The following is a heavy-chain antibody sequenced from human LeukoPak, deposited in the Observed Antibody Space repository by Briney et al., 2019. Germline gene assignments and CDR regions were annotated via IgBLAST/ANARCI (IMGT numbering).Heavy chain of an antibody. CDR2: IYPGDSDT. J-gene: IGHJ6*03. CDR3: ARDRTGQQLISRKDYYYMDV. D-gene: IGHD6-13*01. Sequence: GESLKISCKASGYSFNTYWIGWVRQMPGKGLEWMGIIYPGDSDTRYSPSFQGQVTISADKSISTAYLHWSSLKASDTAMYYCARDRTGQQLISRKDYYYMDVWGKGTTVTISS. CDR1: GYSFNTYW. V-gene: IGHV5-51*01.